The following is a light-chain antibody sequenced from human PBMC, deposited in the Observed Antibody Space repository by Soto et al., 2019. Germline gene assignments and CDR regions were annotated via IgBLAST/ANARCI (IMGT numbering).Light chain of an antibody. J-gene: IGLJ3*02. CDR2: AVN. Sequence: QSALTKPRSVSGSPGQSVTISCTGTSSDVGGYNYVSWYQQHPGKAPKLLIYAVNMRPSGVPDRFSGSKSGNTASLTISGLQAEDEADYSCCSYAGSYTWVFGGGTKLTVL. V-gene: IGLV2-11*01. CDR3: CSYAGSYTWV. CDR1: SSDVGGYNY.